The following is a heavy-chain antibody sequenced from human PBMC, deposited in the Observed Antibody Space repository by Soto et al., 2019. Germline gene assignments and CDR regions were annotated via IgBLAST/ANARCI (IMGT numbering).Heavy chain of an antibody. Sequence: SQTLALTCAISVDIVASNISAWNWIRQSPSRGLEWLGRTYYRSTRWYNDYAVSVKSRITVNPDTSKNQFSLHLNSVTPEDTDVYYCAGTTSIQWSYMDVWDNGTTVTVSS. V-gene: IGHV6-1*01. CDR3: AGTTSIQWSYMDV. J-gene: IGHJ6*03. CDR1: VDIVASNISA. CDR2: TYYRSTRWYN. D-gene: IGHD1-7*01.